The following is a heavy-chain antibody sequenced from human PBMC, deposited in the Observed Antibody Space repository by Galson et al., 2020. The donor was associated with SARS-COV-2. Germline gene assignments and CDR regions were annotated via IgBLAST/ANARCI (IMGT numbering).Heavy chain of an antibody. Sequence: GGSLRLSCAASGFTFSSYGMHWVRQAPGKGLEWVAVIWYDGSNKYYADSVKGRFTISRDNSKNTLYLQMNSLRAEDTAVYYCARSKSGYSSGFDYWGQGTLVTVSS. D-gene: IGHD6-19*01. CDR1: GFTFSSYG. CDR3: ARSKSGYSSGFDY. CDR2: IWYDGSNK. V-gene: IGHV3-33*01. J-gene: IGHJ4*02.